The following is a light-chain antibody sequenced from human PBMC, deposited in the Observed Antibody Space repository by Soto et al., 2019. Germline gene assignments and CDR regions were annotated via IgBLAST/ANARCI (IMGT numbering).Light chain of an antibody. CDR1: SSNIGAGYD. Sequence: QSVLTQPPSVSGAPGQRVTISCTGSSSNIGAGYDVHWYQQLPGAAPKLLIYGNSNRPSGVPDRFSGSRSGTSASLAITGLQPEDEADYYCQSYDTPVYVSGGGTKRTVL. J-gene: IGLJ1*01. V-gene: IGLV1-40*01. CDR3: QSYDTPVYV. CDR2: GNS.